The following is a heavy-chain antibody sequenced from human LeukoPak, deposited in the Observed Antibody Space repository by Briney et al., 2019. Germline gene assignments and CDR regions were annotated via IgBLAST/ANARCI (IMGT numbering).Heavy chain of an antibody. J-gene: IGHJ4*02. D-gene: IGHD2-15*01. CDR1: SGSFSGYY. Sequence: SETLSLTCAVYSGSFSGYYWNWIRQPPGKGLEWIGEVNHSGSTNYNPSLKSRVTISLDTSMNQFSLRLSSVTAADTAVYYCARSDYCSGGSCYSYYFDYWGQGTLVTVSS. CDR2: VNHSGST. V-gene: IGHV4-34*01. CDR3: ARSDYCSGGSCYSYYFDY.